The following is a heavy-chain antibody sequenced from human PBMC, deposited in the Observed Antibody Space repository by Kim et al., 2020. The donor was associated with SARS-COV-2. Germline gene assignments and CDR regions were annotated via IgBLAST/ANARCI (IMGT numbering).Heavy chain of an antibody. Sequence: GGSLRLSCAASGFTFSSYGMHWVRQAPGKGLEWVAVISYDGSNKYYADSVKGRFTISRDNSKNTLYLQMNSLRAEDTAVYYCARGQLGYCSSTSCYSGYYYYGMDVWGQGTTVTVSS. CDR2: ISYDGSNK. V-gene: IGHV3-33*05. CDR1: GFTFSSYG. D-gene: IGHD2-2*01. CDR3: ARGQLGYCSSTSCYSGYYYYGMDV. J-gene: IGHJ6*02.